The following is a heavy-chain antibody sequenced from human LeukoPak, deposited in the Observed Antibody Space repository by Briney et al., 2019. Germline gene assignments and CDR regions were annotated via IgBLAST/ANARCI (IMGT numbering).Heavy chain of an antibody. Sequence: GGSLRLSCAASGFTFSSYWMHWVRQAPGKGLVWVSRINSDGSSTSYADSVKGRFTISRDNAKNSLYLQMNSLRAEDTAVYYCARDPDDYPGVAFDMWGQGTMVTVSS. CDR2: INSDGSST. CDR3: ARDPDDYPGVAFDM. J-gene: IGHJ3*02. D-gene: IGHD3-16*01. CDR1: GFTFSSYW. V-gene: IGHV3-74*01.